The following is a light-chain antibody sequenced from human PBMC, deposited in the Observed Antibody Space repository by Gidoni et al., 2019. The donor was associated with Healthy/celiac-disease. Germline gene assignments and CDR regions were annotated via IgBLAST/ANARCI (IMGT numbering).Light chain of an antibody. CDR3: AAWDESLNGPV. V-gene: IGLV1-44*01. CDR2: SNN. Sequence: QSVLTQPPSASGHPGQRVTIPCPGSSSNIGSNTVNWYQQLPGTAPNLLIYSNNQRRSGVPDRFSGSKSGTSASLAISGLQSEDEADYYCAAWDESLNGPVFGGGTKLTVL. J-gene: IGLJ2*01. CDR1: SSNIGSNT.